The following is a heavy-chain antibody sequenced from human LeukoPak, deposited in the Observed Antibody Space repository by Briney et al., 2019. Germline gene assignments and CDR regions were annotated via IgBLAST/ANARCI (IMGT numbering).Heavy chain of an antibody. D-gene: IGHD3-3*01. J-gene: IGHJ4*02. CDR3: AREEEHDFRPDY. CDR1: GFIFDNYA. Sequence: GGSLRLSCAASGFIFDNYAMSWVRQAPGKGLEWVSTISGSGGSTYYADSVKGRFTISRDNAKNSLYLQMNSLRAEDTAVYYCAREEEHDFRPDYWGQGTLVTVSS. CDR2: ISGSGGST. V-gene: IGHV3-23*01.